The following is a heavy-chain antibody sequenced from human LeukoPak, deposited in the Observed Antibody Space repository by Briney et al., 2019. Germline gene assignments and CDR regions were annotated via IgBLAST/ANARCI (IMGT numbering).Heavy chain of an antibody. Sequence: PGGSLRLSCAASGFTFSSYAMSWVRQAPGKGLEWVSAISGSSNSAYYADSVKGRFTISRDNSRNTLYLQMNSLRAEDTAVYYCAKDSGSSWYNWFDPWGQGTLVTVSS. CDR3: AKDSGSSWYNWFDP. V-gene: IGHV3-23*01. J-gene: IGHJ5*02. D-gene: IGHD6-13*01. CDR1: GFTFSSYA. CDR2: ISGSSNSA.